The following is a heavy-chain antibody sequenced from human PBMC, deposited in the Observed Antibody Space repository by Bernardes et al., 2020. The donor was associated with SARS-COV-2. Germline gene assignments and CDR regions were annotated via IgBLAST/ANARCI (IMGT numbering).Heavy chain of an antibody. Sequence: SETLSLTCTVSGGSISSCTYYWSWLRQPAGKGLEWIGRFYTSGSTNYNPSLKSRVTISIDTSKNQFSLSLTSVTAADTAVYYCARDLVDWGQGTLVTVSS. CDR2: FYTSGST. J-gene: IGHJ4*02. CDR1: GGSISSCTYY. D-gene: IGHD2-8*02. CDR3: ARDLVD. V-gene: IGHV4-61*02.